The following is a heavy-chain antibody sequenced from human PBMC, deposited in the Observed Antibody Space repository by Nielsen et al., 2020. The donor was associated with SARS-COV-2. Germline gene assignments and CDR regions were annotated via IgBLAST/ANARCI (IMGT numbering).Heavy chain of an antibody. D-gene: IGHD3-9*01. CDR1: GYTFTAYY. V-gene: IGHV1-46*01. CDR2: INPSGGST. Sequence: ASVKVSCKASGYTFTAYYIHWVRQAPGQGLEWMGVINPSGGSTSYAQKFQGRVTMTRDTSTSTVYMELSSLRSEDTAVYYCARDVNLTGYYSYWGQGTLVTVSS. J-gene: IGHJ4*02. CDR3: ARDVNLTGYYSY.